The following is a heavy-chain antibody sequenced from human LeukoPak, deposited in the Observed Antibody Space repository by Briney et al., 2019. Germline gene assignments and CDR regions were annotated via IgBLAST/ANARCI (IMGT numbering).Heavy chain of an antibody. V-gene: IGHV3-23*01. CDR2: ISGSGGST. CDR3: AKRGHSTPNYDFDY. Sequence: GGSLRLSCAASGFTFSSNAMSWVRQAPGKGLEWVSAISGSGGSTYYADSVKGRFTISRDNSKNTLYLQMNSLRAEDTAVYYCAKRGHSTPNYDFDYWGQGTLVTVSS. J-gene: IGHJ4*02. D-gene: IGHD5-24*01. CDR1: GFTFSSNA.